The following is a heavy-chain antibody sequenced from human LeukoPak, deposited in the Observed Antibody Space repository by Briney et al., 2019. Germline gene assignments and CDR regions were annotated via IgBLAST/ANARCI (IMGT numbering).Heavy chain of an antibody. V-gene: IGHV3-30*18. J-gene: IGHJ3*02. CDR3: AKQRPAMITPAGAFDI. CDR2: ISYDGSNK. D-gene: IGHD2-2*01. Sequence: GGSLRLSCAASGFTFSSYGMHWVRQAPGKGLEWVAVISYDGSNKYYADSVKGRFTISRDNSKNTLYLQMNSLRAEDTAVYYCAKQRPAMITPAGAFDIWGQGTMVTVSS. CDR1: GFTFSSYG.